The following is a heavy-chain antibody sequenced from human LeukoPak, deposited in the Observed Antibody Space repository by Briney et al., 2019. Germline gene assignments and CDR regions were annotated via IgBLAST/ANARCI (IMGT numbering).Heavy chain of an antibody. CDR2: IKHTGSER. J-gene: IGHJ4*02. V-gene: IGHV3-7*03. Sequence: GGSLRLSCAASGFVFRYYWMSWVRQAPGKGLEWVANIKHTGSERYYVDSVRGRFTISRGNAKNSLYLLINSLRAEDTAVYYCAREDPPGTAVTGSLDYWGQGTLVTVSS. CDR3: AREDPPGTAVTGSLDY. CDR1: GFVFRYYW. D-gene: IGHD6-19*01.